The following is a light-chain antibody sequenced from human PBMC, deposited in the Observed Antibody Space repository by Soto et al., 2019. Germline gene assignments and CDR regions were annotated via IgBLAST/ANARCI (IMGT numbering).Light chain of an antibody. CDR3: QHYNSYSEA. J-gene: IGKJ1*01. CDR1: QTISSW. Sequence: IRMTQSPSSCSASTGDRVTITCRASQTISSWLAWYQQKPGKAPKLLIYKASTLKSGVPSRFSGSGSGTEFTLTISSLQPDDFATYYCQHYNSYSEAFGQGTKVDI. V-gene: IGKV1-5*03. CDR2: KAS.